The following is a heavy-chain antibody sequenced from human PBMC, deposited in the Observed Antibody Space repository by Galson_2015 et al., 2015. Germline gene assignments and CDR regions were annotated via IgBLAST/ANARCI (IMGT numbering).Heavy chain of an antibody. CDR2: IYSGGST. CDR1: GFTVSTNY. V-gene: IGHV3-53*01. J-gene: IGHJ4*02. D-gene: IGHD3-9*01. CDR3: ATVTKPLRYFDS. Sequence: LRLSCAASGFTVSTNYMTWVRQAPGKGLEWLSIIYSGGSTYYADSVKGRFAISRDNSKNTLDLQMNSLRAEDTAVHYCATVTKPLRYFDSWGQGTLVTVSS.